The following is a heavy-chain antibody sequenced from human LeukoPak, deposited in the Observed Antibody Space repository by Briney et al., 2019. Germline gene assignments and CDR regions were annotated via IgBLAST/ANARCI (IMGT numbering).Heavy chain of an antibody. J-gene: IGHJ1*01. Sequence: PSETLSHTCTVSGGSISSSSYYWGWIRQPPGKGLEWIGSIYYSGSTYYNPSLKSRVTISVDTSKNQFSLKLSSVTAADTAVYYCARQPGYYDSSGYYYFQHWGQGTLVTVSS. CDR3: ARQPGYYDSSGYYYFQH. D-gene: IGHD3-22*01. CDR2: IYYSGST. V-gene: IGHV4-39*01. CDR1: GGSISSSSYY.